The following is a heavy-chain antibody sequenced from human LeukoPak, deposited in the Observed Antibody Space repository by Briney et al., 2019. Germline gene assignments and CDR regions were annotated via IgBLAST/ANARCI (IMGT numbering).Heavy chain of an antibody. Sequence: ASVKVSCKASGYTFTSYAMHWVRQAPGQRLEWMGWISAYNGNTNYAQKLQGRVTMTTDTSTSTAYMELRSLRSDDTAVYYCARALHYDILTGYFRTHDAFDIWGQGTMVTVSS. D-gene: IGHD3-9*01. J-gene: IGHJ3*02. V-gene: IGHV1-18*01. CDR2: ISAYNGNT. CDR1: GYTFTSYA. CDR3: ARALHYDILTGYFRTHDAFDI.